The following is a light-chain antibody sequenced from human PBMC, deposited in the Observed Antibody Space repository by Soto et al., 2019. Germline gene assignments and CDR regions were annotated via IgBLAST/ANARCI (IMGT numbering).Light chain of an antibody. CDR2: RNN. CDR3: AAWDDSLSAL. Sequence: QPVLTQPPSASGTPGQRVTISCSGSSSNIGSNYVYWYQQLPGTAPKLLIYRNNQRPSGVPDRFSGSKSGTSASLAISGLRSEDEDDYYCAAWDDSLSALFGGGTKLTVL. CDR1: SSNIGSNY. V-gene: IGLV1-47*01. J-gene: IGLJ2*01.